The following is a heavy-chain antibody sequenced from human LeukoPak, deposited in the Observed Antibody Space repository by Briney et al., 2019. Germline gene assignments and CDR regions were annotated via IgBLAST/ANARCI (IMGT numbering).Heavy chain of an antibody. J-gene: IGHJ5*02. CDR1: GFTFSSYS. Sequence: PGGSLRLSCAASGFTFSSYSMNWVRQAPGKGLEWVSYISSSSSTIYYADSVKGRFTISRDNSKNTLYLQMNSLRAEDTAVYYCAKDRVGYCSSTSCPWGQGTLVTVSS. D-gene: IGHD2-2*01. CDR2: ISSSSSTI. CDR3: AKDRVGYCSSTSCP. V-gene: IGHV3-48*01.